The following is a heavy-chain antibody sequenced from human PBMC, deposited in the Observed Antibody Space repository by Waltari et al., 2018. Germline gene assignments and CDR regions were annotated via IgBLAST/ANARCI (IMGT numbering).Heavy chain of an antibody. CDR1: GGSISSGDYY. CDR3: ARGPLGHHDAFDI. CDR2: IYYSGST. J-gene: IGHJ3*02. D-gene: IGHD1-26*01. V-gene: IGHV4-30-4*08. Sequence: QVQLQESGPGLVKPSQTLSLTCTVSGGSISSGDYYWSWIRQPPGKGLEWIGYIYYSGSTYYNPSLKSRVTISVDTSENQFSLKLSSLTAADTAVYYCARGPLGHHDAFDIWGQGTMVTVSS.